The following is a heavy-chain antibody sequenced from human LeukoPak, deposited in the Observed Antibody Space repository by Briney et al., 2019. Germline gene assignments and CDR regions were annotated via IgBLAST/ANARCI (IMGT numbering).Heavy chain of an antibody. Sequence: PGGSLRLSCEASGSGFTFGNFALSWVRQAPGKGLEWVSGISGSGYYTYYADFVKGRFTISRDNSKNTLYIQMNSLGAEDTAVYYCAKDGSWGDYYFYFYMDVWGTGTTVTVSS. D-gene: IGHD3-16*01. CDR2: ISGSGYYT. CDR1: GSGFTFGNFA. J-gene: IGHJ6*03. V-gene: IGHV3-23*01. CDR3: AKDGSWGDYYFYFYMDV.